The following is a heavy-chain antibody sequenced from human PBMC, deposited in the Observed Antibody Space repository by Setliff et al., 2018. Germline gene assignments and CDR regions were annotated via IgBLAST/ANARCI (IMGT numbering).Heavy chain of an antibody. J-gene: IGHJ3*02. CDR2: INPNSGGT. CDR3: ARDEKVLLWFGELPYKAFDI. V-gene: IGHV1-2*02. Sequence: ASVKVSCKASGYTFTGYYMHWVRQAPGQGLEWMGWINPNSGGTNYAQKFQGRVTMTSDTSISTAYMELSRLRSDDTAVYYCARDEKVLLWFGELPYKAFDIWGQGNPGHRLL. D-gene: IGHD3-10*01. CDR1: GYTFTGYY.